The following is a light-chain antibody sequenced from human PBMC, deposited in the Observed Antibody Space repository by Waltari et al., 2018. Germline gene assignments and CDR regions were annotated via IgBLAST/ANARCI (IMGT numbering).Light chain of an antibody. V-gene: IGLV2-14*03. CDR1: SSDAGPYDS. Sequence: SALTQPASVSGSPGQSITLSCTGTSSDAGPYDSVPWYQQHPGKAPKRMIYDVTKRPSGIANRFSGSKSGNTASLTISGLQAEDEADYYCSSYTTSSTVYVFGTGTKVTVL. J-gene: IGLJ1*01. CDR2: DVT. CDR3: SSYTTSSTVYV.